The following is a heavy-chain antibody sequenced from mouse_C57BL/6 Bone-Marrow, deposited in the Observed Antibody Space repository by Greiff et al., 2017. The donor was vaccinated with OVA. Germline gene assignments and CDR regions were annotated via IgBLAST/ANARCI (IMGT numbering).Heavy chain of an antibody. Sequence: QVQLQQSGPELVKPGASVKISCKASGYSFTSYYIHWVKQRPGQGLEWIGWIYPGSGNTNYNEKFKGKATLTADTSSSTAYMQLSSLTSEDSAVDYCARWGIYCDPYFDYWGQGTTLTVSS. CDR3: ARWGIYCDPYFDY. CDR1: GYSFTSYY. J-gene: IGHJ2*01. CDR2: IYPGSGNT. V-gene: IGHV1-66*01. D-gene: IGHD2-4*01.